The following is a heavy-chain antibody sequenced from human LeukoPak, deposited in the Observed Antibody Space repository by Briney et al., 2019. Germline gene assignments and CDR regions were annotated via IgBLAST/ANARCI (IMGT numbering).Heavy chain of an antibody. Sequence: GASVKVSCKASGYTFTSYAVNWVRQAPGQRFEWLGWTDAGNGKTKYSQEFQGRVTITRDTSASTAYMELSRLRSEVTVVYYCARGRWSGHTVGYYFDYWGQGTLVTVSS. D-gene: IGHD3-3*01. CDR2: TDAGNGKT. V-gene: IGHV1-3*02. CDR1: GYTFTSYA. CDR3: ARGRWSGHTVGYYFDY. J-gene: IGHJ4*02.